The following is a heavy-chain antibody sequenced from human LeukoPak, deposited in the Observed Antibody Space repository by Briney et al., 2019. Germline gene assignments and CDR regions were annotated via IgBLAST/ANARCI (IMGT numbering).Heavy chain of an antibody. CDR2: IRSKAYGGTT. CDR1: GFTFGDYA. V-gene: IGHV3-49*03. Sequence: GGSLRLSCTASGFTFGDYAMSWFRQAPGKGLEWVGFIRSKAYGGTTEYAASVKGRFTISRDDSKSIAYLQMNSLKTEDTAVYYCTRGDYDFWSGYRPRHAFDIWGQGTMVTVSS. J-gene: IGHJ3*02. D-gene: IGHD3-3*01. CDR3: TRGDYDFWSGYRPRHAFDI.